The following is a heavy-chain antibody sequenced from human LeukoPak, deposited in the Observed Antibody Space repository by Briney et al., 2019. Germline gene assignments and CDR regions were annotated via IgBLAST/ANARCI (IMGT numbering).Heavy chain of an antibody. CDR3: VKDFGRVRGTPDS. V-gene: IGHV3-64D*06. D-gene: IGHD3-16*01. CDR1: GFVFSIYT. Sequence: GGSLRLSCSASGFVFSIYTMYWVRQAPGKGPEYASTISGSGNGASTYYADSVKGRFTISRDDSKSLLYLQMNGLGGEDTAVYYCVKDFGRVRGTPDSWGQGTLVTVSP. J-gene: IGHJ4*02. CDR2: ISGSGNGAST.